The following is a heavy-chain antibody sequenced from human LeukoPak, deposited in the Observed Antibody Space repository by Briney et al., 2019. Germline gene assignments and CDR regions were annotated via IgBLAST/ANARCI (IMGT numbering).Heavy chain of an antibody. J-gene: IGHJ3*02. CDR2: ISSSSSTI. V-gene: IGHV3-48*01. CDR3: ARDAPTYGDYEDDAFDI. Sequence: PGGSLRLSCAASGFTFSSYSMNWVRQAPGKGLEWVSYISSSSSTIYYADSVKGRFTISRDNAKNSLYLQMNGLRAEDTAVYYCARDAPTYGDYEDDAFDIWGQGTMVTVSS. D-gene: IGHD4-17*01. CDR1: GFTFSSYS.